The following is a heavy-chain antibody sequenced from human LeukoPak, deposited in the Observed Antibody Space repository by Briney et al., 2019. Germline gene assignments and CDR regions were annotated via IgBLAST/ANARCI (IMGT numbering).Heavy chain of an antibody. CDR2: IRNDGNKY. J-gene: IGHJ4*02. CDR3: VKVDT. D-gene: IGHD5-18*01. V-gene: IGHV3-30*02. CDR1: GSTFSNFG. Sequence: GGSLRLSCAASGSTFSNFGMHWVRQSPGKGLDWVAFIRNDGNKYNYAESVKGRFTISRDNSKNTLYLQMDSLSAEDTAVYYCVKVDTWGQGTLVTVSS.